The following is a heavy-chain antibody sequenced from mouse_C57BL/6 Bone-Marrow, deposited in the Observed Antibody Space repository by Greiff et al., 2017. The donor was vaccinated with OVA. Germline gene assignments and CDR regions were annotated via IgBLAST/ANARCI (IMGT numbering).Heavy chain of an antibody. Sequence: EVQLKESGPELVKPGASVKISCKASGYTFTDYNMDWVKQSHGKSLEWIGDINPNNGGTIYNQKFKGKATLTVYKSSSTAYMELRSLTSEDTAVYYSARQDHGSEGVAYGGQGTLVTVS. V-gene: IGHV1-18*01. CDR3: ARQDHGSEGVAY. CDR1: GYTFTDYN. D-gene: IGHD2-2*01. CDR2: INPNNGGT. J-gene: IGHJ3*01.